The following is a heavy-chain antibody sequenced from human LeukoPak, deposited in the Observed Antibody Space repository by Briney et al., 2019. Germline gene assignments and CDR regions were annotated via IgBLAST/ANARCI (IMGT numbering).Heavy chain of an antibody. Sequence: PGGSLRLSCAASGFTFSSYWMHWVRQAPGKGLVWVSCINTYGSSAIYADSVKGRFTISRDNAKNTLYLQMNSLRAEDTAVYYCVRDVTGKGYWGQGTLVTVSS. D-gene: IGHD2-21*02. CDR2: INTYGSSA. V-gene: IGHV3-74*01. CDR1: GFTFSSYW. CDR3: VRDVTGKGY. J-gene: IGHJ4*02.